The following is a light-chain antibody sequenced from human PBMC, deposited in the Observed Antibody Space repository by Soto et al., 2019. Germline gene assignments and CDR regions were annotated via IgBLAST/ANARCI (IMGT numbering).Light chain of an antibody. CDR3: QQYNNWPPIT. Sequence: EIVMTQSPATLSVSPGERATLSCRASQSVSSNLAWYQQKPGQAPRLLIYGASTRATGVPATFSGSGSGTEFTLTISSLQSEDFAIYYCQQYNNWPPITFGQGTRLEIK. CDR2: GAS. J-gene: IGKJ5*01. V-gene: IGKV3-15*01. CDR1: QSVSSN.